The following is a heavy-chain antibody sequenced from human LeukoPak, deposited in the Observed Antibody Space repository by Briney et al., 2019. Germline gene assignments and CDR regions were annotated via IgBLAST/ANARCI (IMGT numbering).Heavy chain of an antibody. CDR1: GYTFTSYD. D-gene: IGHD6-13*01. Sequence: GASVKVSCKASGYTFTSYDINRVRQATGQGLEWMGWMNPNSGNTGYAQKFQGRVTITRNTSISTAYMELSSLRSEDTAVYYCARLASYSSSWYYFDYWGQGTLVTVSS. V-gene: IGHV1-8*03. CDR3: ARLASYSSSWYYFDY. J-gene: IGHJ4*02. CDR2: MNPNSGNT.